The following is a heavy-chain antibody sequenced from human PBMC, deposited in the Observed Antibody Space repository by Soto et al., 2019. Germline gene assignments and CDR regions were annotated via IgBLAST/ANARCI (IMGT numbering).Heavy chain of an antibody. CDR3: ARARADSHSRMANWFDP. CDR2: IYYSGST. D-gene: IGHD2-21*01. CDR1: GGSISSGDYY. Sequence: QVQLQESGPGLVKPSQTLSLTCTVSGGSISSGDYYWSWIRQPPGKGLEWIGYIYYSGSTYYNPSLKSRVTISVDTSKNQFSLKLSSVTAADTAVYYCARARADSHSRMANWFDPWGQGTLVTVSS. J-gene: IGHJ5*02. V-gene: IGHV4-30-4*01.